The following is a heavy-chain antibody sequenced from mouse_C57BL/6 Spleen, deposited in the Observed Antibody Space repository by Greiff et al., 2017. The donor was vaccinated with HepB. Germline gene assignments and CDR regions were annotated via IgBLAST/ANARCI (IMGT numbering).Heavy chain of an antibody. Sequence: EVKLMESGGGLVKPGGSLKLSCAASGFTFSDYGMHWVRQAPEKGLEWVAYISSGSSTIYYADTVKGRFTISRDNAKNTLFLQMTSLRSEDTAMYYCARPNYYGSSYVYAMDYWGQGTSVTVSS. CDR2: ISSGSSTI. D-gene: IGHD1-1*01. J-gene: IGHJ4*01. CDR1: GFTFSDYG. CDR3: ARPNYYGSSYVYAMDY. V-gene: IGHV5-17*01.